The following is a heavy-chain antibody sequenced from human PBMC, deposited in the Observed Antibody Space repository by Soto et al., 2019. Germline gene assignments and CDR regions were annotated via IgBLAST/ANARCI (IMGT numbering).Heavy chain of an antibody. CDR3: AKSLVRWGDYYYFMDV. V-gene: IGHV3-23*01. J-gene: IGHJ6*03. Sequence: VQLLESGGDLVQSGGSLRLSCAASGFTFSTYVMTWVRQAPGKGLEWVSTISGAGGNTYYADSVKGRFTISRDNSKNTLYLQINSLRAEDTAVYYCAKSLVRWGDYYYFMDVWGKGTTVTVSS. CDR1: GFTFSTYV. D-gene: IGHD3-16*01. CDR2: ISGAGGNT.